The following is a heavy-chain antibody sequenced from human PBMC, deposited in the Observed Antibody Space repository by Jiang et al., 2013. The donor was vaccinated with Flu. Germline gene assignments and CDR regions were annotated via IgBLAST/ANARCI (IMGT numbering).Heavy chain of an antibody. Sequence: KSRVTISVDTSKNQFSLKLSSVTAADTAVYYCARGRGYRNYWGQGTLVTVSS. CDR3: ARGRGYRNY. J-gene: IGHJ4*02. D-gene: IGHD3-22*01. V-gene: IGHV4-34*01.